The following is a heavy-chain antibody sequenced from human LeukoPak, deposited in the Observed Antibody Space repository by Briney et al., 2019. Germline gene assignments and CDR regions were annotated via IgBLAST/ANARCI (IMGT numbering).Heavy chain of an antibody. V-gene: IGHV4-4*07. J-gene: IGHJ4*02. D-gene: IGHD3-3*01. CDR3: ARVLRITIFGVVSSYFDY. CDR2: IYTSGSP. CDR1: GGSISSYY. Sequence: PSETLSLTCTVSGGSISSYYWSWIRQPAGKGLEWIGRIYTSGSPNYNPSLKSRVTMSLDTSKNQFSLKLSSVTAADTAVYYCARVLRITIFGVVSSYFDYWGQGTLVTVSS.